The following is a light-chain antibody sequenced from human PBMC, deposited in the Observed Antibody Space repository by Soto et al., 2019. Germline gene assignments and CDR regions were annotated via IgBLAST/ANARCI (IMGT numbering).Light chain of an antibody. V-gene: IGLV2-23*01. CDR3: CSYAGSFYV. CDR1: SSDVGSYNL. CDR2: EGS. J-gene: IGLJ1*01. Sequence: QPALTQPASGSGSPGQSITISCTGTSSDVGSYNLVSWYQQHPGKAPKLMIYEGSKRPSGVSNRFSGSKSGNTASLTISGLQAEDEADYYCCSYAGSFYVFGTGTKVTVL.